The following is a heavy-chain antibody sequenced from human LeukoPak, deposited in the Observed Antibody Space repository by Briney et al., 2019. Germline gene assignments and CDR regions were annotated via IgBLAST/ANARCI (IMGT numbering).Heavy chain of an antibody. CDR1: GGTFSSYA. Sequence: ASVKVSCKASGGTFSSYAISRVRQAPGQGLEWMGGIIPIFGTANYAQKFQGRVTITTDESTSTAYMELSSLRSEDTAVYYCARDSTPYYYYYMDVWGKGTTVTVSS. CDR2: IIPIFGTA. D-gene: IGHD2/OR15-2a*01. CDR3: ARDSTPYYYYYMDV. V-gene: IGHV1-69*05. J-gene: IGHJ6*03.